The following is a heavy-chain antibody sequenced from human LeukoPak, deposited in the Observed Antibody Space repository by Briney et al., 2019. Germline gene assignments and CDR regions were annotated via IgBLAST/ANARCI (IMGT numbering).Heavy chain of an antibody. D-gene: IGHD3-3*01. CDR1: GFTLSSYA. V-gene: IGHV3-23*01. CDR2: IGGSGGST. J-gene: IGHJ6*03. Sequence: GGSLRLSCTASGFTLSSYAMSWLRQAPGKGLEWVSTIGGSGGSTYYADSVKGRFAISTDNSKNRLYLQMNSLRAEDTALYYCAKSSEDKFDFWSGSYTTYYYYYMDVWGKGATVTVSS. CDR3: AKSSEDKFDFWSGSYTTYYYYYMDV.